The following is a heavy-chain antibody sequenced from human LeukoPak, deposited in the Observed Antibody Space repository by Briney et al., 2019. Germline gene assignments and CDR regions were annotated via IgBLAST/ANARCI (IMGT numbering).Heavy chain of an antibody. CDR2: IYNSVGT. V-gene: IGHV4-30-2*01. D-gene: IGHD3-9*01. Sequence: SETLSLTCAVSGGSISSCGYTWSWIPQPPGKGLVWVVYIYNSVGTYSNPSLKSRVTISVDRSKNQSSLKLSSVTAADTAVYYCATRFDWFLYRDYYGMDVWGKGTTVPVSS. J-gene: IGHJ6*04. CDR3: ATRFDWFLYRDYYGMDV. CDR1: GGSISSCGYT.